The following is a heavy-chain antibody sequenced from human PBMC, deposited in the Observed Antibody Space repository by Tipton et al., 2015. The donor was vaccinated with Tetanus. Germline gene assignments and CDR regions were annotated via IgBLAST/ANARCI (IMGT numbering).Heavy chain of an antibody. CDR2: VYHSGST. V-gene: IGHV4-61*01. D-gene: IGHD5-12*01. Sequence: TLSLTCTVSGGSVSRSSHYWTWIRQPPGKELEWVGYVYHSGSTNYHPSLKSRVTISVDTSKNQFSLNLGSVITADTAVYYCARANNDYPKKGPFDYWGQGILVTVSS. CDR3: ARANNDYPKKGPFDY. CDR1: GGSVSRSSHY. J-gene: IGHJ4*02.